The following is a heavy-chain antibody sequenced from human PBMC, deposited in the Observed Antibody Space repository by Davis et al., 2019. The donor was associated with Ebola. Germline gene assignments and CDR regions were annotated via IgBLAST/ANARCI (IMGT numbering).Heavy chain of an antibody. Sequence: GESLKISCTASGFTFGDYAMSWFRQAPGKGLEWVGFIRSKAYGGTTEYAASVKGRFTISRDDSKSIAYLQMNSLKTEDTAVYYCTRVGRATVTTPIYYYYYYMDVWGKGTTVTVSS. V-gene: IGHV3-49*03. D-gene: IGHD4-11*01. CDR3: TRVGRATVTTPIYYYYYYMDV. J-gene: IGHJ6*03. CDR1: GFTFGDYA. CDR2: IRSKAYGGTT.